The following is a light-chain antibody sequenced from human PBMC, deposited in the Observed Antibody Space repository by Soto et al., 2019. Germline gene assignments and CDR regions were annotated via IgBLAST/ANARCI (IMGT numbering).Light chain of an antibody. V-gene: IGKV1-39*01. CDR1: QSMSSY. CDR2: AAS. CDR3: QQSYSTPYT. Sequence: DIPMTQSPSSLAVSVGDRVIISCRASQSMSSYLSWYQQKPGKAPKLLIYAASSLQSGVPSRFSGSGSGTDFTLTISSLQPEDFATYYCQQSYSTPYTFGQGTKLEIK. J-gene: IGKJ2*01.